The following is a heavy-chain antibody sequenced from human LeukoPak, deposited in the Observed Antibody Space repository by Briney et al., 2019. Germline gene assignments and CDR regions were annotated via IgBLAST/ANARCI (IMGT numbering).Heavy chain of an antibody. Sequence: SETLSLTCTVSGGSISSSSYYWGWIRQPPGKGLEWIGSIYYSGSTYYNPSLKSRVTISVDTSKNQFSLKLSSVTAADTAVYYCARDSVGYDILTGYVNWFDPWGQGTLVTVSS. V-gene: IGHV4-39*07. J-gene: IGHJ5*02. CDR3: ARDSVGYDILTGYVNWFDP. CDR1: GGSISSSSYY. CDR2: IYYSGST. D-gene: IGHD3-9*01.